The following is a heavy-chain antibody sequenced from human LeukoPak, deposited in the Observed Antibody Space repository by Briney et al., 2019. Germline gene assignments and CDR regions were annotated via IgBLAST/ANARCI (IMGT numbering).Heavy chain of an antibody. V-gene: IGHV1-2*02. Sequence: ASVKVSCKASGYTFTGYYMHWVRQAPGQGLEWMGWINPNSGGTNYAQKFQGRVTITADESTSTAYMELSSLRSEDTAVYYCARDEPLRYCSSTSCPGGYSYGSLFDYWGQGTLVTVSS. CDR1: GYTFTGYY. D-gene: IGHD2-2*01. CDR3: ARDEPLRYCSSTSCPGGYSYGSLFDY. CDR2: INPNSGGT. J-gene: IGHJ4*02.